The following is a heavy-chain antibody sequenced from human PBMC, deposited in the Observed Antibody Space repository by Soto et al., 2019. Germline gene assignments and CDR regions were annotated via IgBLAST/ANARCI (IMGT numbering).Heavy chain of an antibody. CDR3: YYYGSDFDY. V-gene: IGHV3-23*01. CDR2: ISGSGGST. Sequence: EVQLLESGGGLVQPGGSLRLSCAASGFTFSSYAMSWVRQAPGKGLEWVSAISGSGGSTYYADSVKGRFTISRDNSKNTLYLQMTSLKNEDTAVYYCYYYGSDFDYWGQGTLVTVSS. J-gene: IGHJ4*02. D-gene: IGHD3-10*01. CDR1: GFTFSSYA.